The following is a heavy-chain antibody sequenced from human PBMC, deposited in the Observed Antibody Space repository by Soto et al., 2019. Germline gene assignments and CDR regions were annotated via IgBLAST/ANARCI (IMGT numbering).Heavy chain of an antibody. CDR3: ARDDVLCDGGRCYGVPLDV. V-gene: IGHV3-21*01. Sequence: GGSLRLSCAASGFTFSSYSMNWVRQAPGKGLEWVSSISSSSSYIYYADSVKGRFTISRDNAKNSLYLQMNSLRAEDTAVYYCARDDVLCDGGRCYGVPLDVWGKGTMVTVSS. CDR1: GFTFSSYS. CDR2: ISSSSSYI. J-gene: IGHJ6*04. D-gene: IGHD2-15*01.